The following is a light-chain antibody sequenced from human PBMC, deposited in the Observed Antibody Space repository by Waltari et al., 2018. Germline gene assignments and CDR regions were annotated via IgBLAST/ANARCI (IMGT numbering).Light chain of an antibody. CDR3: CSYAGTYTWV. CDR2: DGN. Sequence: QSALTQPRSVSGSPGQSVTISCTGATRGVADYKYVSWYQQPPGKAPKVMIYDGNKRSSGVPDRFSGSKAGNTASLTISGLQADDEADYYCCSYAGTYTWVFGGGTKLTV. J-gene: IGLJ3*02. V-gene: IGLV2-11*01. CDR1: TRGVADYKY.